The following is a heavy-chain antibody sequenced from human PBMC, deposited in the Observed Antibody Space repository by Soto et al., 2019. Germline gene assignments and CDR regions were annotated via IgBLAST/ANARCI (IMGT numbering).Heavy chain of an antibody. Sequence: QVQLQESGPGLVEPSGTLSLTCAVPGGSISSNNWWSWVRQSPAKGLEWIGEFYHSGTTHYNPSLSSRATISVAKSKDQVSLKLSSVTAADTAIYYCARNVQSSYGMDVWGQGTTVTVSS. CDR3: ARNVQSSYGMDV. D-gene: IGHD4-4*01. J-gene: IGHJ6*02. V-gene: IGHV4-4*02. CDR2: FYHSGTT. CDR1: GGSISSNNW.